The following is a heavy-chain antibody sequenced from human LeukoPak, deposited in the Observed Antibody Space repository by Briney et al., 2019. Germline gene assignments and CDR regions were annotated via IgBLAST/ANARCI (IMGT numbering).Heavy chain of an antibody. CDR3: ASSGWYWDAFDI. CDR1: GGSISSGGYY. Sequence: PSETLSLTCTVSGGSISSGGYYWSWIRQPPGKGPEWIGYIYYSGSTYYNPSLKSRVTISVDTSKNQFSLKLSSVTAADTAVYYCASSGWYWDAFDIWGQGTMVTVSS. J-gene: IGHJ3*02. D-gene: IGHD6-19*01. CDR2: IYYSGST. V-gene: IGHV4-30-4*08.